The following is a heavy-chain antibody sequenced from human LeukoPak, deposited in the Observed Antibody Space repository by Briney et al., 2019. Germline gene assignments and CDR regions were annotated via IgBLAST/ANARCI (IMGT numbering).Heavy chain of an antibody. CDR2: INHSGST. V-gene: IGHV4-34*01. Sequence: SETLSLTCAVYGGSFSGYYWSWLRQPPGKGLEWIGEINHSGSTNYNPSLKSRVTISVDTSKNQFSLKLSPVTAADTAVYYCARHGPRIAAYYYYYYMDVWGKGTTVTVSS. CDR3: ARHGPRIAAYYYYYYMDV. CDR1: GGSFSGYY. D-gene: IGHD6-13*01. J-gene: IGHJ6*03.